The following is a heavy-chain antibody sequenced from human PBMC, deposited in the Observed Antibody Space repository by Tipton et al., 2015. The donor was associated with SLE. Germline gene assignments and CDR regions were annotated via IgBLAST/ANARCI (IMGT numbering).Heavy chain of an antibody. CDR3: AREKGDAYPNLVAFDI. Sequence: TLSLTCSVSGTSISNYYWSWIRQPPGKGLEWVGYISYSGSTNYNPSLKSRVTISLDTSKKQFSLKLNSVSAADTAVYYCAREKGDAYPNLVAFDIWGQGTMVTVSS. V-gene: IGHV4-59*01. CDR1: GTSISNYY. D-gene: IGHD3-16*01. J-gene: IGHJ3*02. CDR2: ISYSGST.